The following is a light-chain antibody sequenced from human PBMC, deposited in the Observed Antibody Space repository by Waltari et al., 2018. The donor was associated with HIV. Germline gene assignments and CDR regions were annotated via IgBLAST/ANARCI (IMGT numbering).Light chain of an antibody. CDR3: SSYTSSSTLI. V-gene: IGLV2-14*01. CDR2: EVS. J-gene: IGLJ2*01. Sequence: QSALTQPASVSGSPGPSITISCTGTSSDVGGYHYVSWYQHHPGKAPKLMIYEVSNRPSGVSNRFSGSKSGNTASLTISGLQAGDEADYYCSSYTSSSTLIFGGGTILTVL. CDR1: SSDVGGYHY.